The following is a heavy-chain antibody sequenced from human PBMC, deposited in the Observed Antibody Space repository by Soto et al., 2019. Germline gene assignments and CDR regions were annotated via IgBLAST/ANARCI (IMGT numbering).Heavy chain of an antibody. J-gene: IGHJ6*02. D-gene: IGHD6-6*01. CDR3: AREMPRGSSGGMDV. V-gene: IGHV1-69*01. CDR2: LIHIFGTA. Sequence: QVQLVQSGAEVKKPGSAVTVSCKASGGTFSSYAICWVRQAPGQGLEWMVGLIHIFGTANYAQKVQGRVTITADESTSTAYMELSSLRSEDTAVYYCAREMPRGSSGGMDVWGQGTTVTVSS. CDR1: GGTFSSYA.